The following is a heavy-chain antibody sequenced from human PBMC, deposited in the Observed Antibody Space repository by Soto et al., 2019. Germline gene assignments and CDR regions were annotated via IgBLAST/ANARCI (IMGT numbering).Heavy chain of an antibody. CDR3: AREGSVSSSDYYAYYYGMDV. D-gene: IGHD3-10*01. Sequence: EVQLVESGGGLFQPGGSLRLSCAASGFTFSNYDINWVRQAPGKGPEWISHISSSGGIIYYAASVKGRFTISRDNGKNSLYLQMNSLRGEDTAVYYCAREGSVSSSDYYAYYYGMDVWGQGTTVTVSS. CDR1: GFTFSNYD. CDR2: ISSSGGII. V-gene: IGHV3-48*03. J-gene: IGHJ6*02.